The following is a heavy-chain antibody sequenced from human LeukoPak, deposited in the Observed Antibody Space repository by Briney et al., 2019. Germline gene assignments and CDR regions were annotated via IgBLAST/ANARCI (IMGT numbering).Heavy chain of an antibody. Sequence: HAGGSLRLSCAASGFTFSSYAMSWVRQAPGKGLEWVSAISGSGGSTYYADSVKGRFTISRDNSKNTLYLQMNSLRAEDTAVYYCARATYDSSGYYRYYFDYWGQGTLVTVSS. CDR1: GFTFSSYA. D-gene: IGHD3-22*01. J-gene: IGHJ4*02. CDR3: ARATYDSSGYYRYYFDY. CDR2: ISGSGGST. V-gene: IGHV3-23*01.